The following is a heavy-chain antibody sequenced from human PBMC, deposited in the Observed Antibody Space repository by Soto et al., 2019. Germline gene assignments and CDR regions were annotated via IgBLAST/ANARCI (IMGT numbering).Heavy chain of an antibody. Sequence: EVQLAESGGGLIQPGGSLRLSCATSGFTFSRYWIHWVRQAPGEGLVWVSRISGDGVHTDYAESVKGRFTVSRDIAKSTGYLQMNNLRAEDTAVYYCTTVPSSYDILTGYYKSYWGQGTLVTVSS. V-gene: IGHV3-74*01. CDR3: TTVPSSYDILTGYYKSY. CDR1: GFTFSRYW. J-gene: IGHJ4*02. CDR2: ISGDGVHT. D-gene: IGHD3-9*01.